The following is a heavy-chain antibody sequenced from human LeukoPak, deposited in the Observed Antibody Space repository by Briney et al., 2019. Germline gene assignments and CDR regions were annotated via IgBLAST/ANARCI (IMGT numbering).Heavy chain of an antibody. Sequence: ASVKVSCKASGYTFTGYYMHWVRQAPGQGLEWMGWINPNSGGTNYAQKFQGRVTMTRDTSISTAYMELSRLRSDDTAVHYCARSGNRRDIVVVPAATHAFDIWGQGTMVTVSS. CDR2: INPNSGGT. V-gene: IGHV1-2*02. J-gene: IGHJ3*02. CDR1: GYTFTGYY. CDR3: ARSGNRRDIVVVPAATHAFDI. D-gene: IGHD2-2*01.